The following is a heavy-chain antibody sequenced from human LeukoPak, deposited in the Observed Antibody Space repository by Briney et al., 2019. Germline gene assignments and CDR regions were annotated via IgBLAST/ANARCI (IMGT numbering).Heavy chain of an antibody. CDR2: IYYSGST. J-gene: IGHJ6*02. V-gene: IGHV4-31*03. D-gene: IGHD6-6*01. Sequence: SETLSLTCTVSGGSISRGGYYWSWIRQHPGKGLEWIGYIYYSGSTYYNPSLKSRVTISVDTSKNQFSLKLSSVTAADTAVYYCARSQRIAARRYYYYGMDVWGQGTTVTVSS. CDR1: GGSISRGGYY. CDR3: ARSQRIAARRYYYYGMDV.